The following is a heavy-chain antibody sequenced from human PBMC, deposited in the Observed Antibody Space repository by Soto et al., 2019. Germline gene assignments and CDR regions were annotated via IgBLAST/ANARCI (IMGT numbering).Heavy chain of an antibody. CDR3: ARGPPIFY. Sequence: PSETLSLTCAVSGVSISSGGYSWSWIRQPPGKGLEWIGYIYHSVSTYYNPSLKSRVTISVDRSKNQFSLKLSSVTAADTAVYYCARGPPIFYWGQGTLVTVSS. J-gene: IGHJ4*02. D-gene: IGHD3-9*01. CDR1: GVSISSGGYS. V-gene: IGHV4-30-2*01. CDR2: IYHSVST.